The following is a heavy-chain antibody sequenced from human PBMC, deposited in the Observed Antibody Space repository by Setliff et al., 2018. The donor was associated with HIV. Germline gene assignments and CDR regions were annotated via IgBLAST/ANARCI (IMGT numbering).Heavy chain of an antibody. D-gene: IGHD6-13*01. CDR2: ISSNSYI. J-gene: IGHJ3*02. V-gene: IGHV3-21*01. Sequence: SGGSLRLSCAASGFTFSSYSMHWVRQAPGKGLEWVSSISSNSYIYYADSVKGRFTISRDNAKNSLYLQMNSLRAEDTAVYYCARATAAWDDAFDIWGQGTMVTVSS. CDR3: ARATAAWDDAFDI. CDR1: GFTFSSYS.